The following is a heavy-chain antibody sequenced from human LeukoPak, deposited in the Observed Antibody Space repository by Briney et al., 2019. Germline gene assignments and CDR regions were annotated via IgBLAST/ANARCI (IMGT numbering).Heavy chain of an antibody. J-gene: IGHJ4*02. Sequence: GGSLRLSCAASGFTFSSYAMSWVRQAPGKGLEWVSVIYSGGSTYYADSVKGRFTISRDNSKNTLYLQMNSLRAEATAVYYCARQVRYCSGGSCYNYYFDYWGQGTLVTVSS. CDR1: GFTFSSYA. V-gene: IGHV3-66*04. D-gene: IGHD2-15*01. CDR2: IYSGGST. CDR3: ARQVRYCSGGSCYNYYFDY.